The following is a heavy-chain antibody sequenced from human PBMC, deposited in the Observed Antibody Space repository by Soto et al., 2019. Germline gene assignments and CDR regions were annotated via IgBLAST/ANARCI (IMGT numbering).Heavy chain of an antibody. D-gene: IGHD2-15*01. CDR1: GYSVTNRDYY. CDR2: MFYSGLT. CDR3: APLSVSLSGPYGIHV. Sequence: XGTLSLTCSVSGYSVTNRDYYWAWIRQPPGKGLEWIGSMFYSGLTYYNPSLRRRVTLSVDTSKHQFSVRLNSVTAADTAVYYCAPLSVSLSGPYGIHVWGQGTTVTVSS. V-gene: IGHV4-39*01. J-gene: IGHJ6*02.